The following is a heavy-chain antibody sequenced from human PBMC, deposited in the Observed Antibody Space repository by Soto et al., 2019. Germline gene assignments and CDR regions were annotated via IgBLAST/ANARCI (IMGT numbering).Heavy chain of an antibody. CDR1: GFTFSSYW. CDR2: INSDGSST. CDR3: ARDHSSSWYAEYFQH. D-gene: IGHD6-13*01. V-gene: IGHV3-74*01. Sequence: EVQLVESGGGLVQPGGSLRLSCAASGFTFSSYWMHWVRQAPGKGLVWVSRINSDGSSTSYADSVKGRFTISRDNAKNTLYLQMNSLRAKDTAVYYCARDHSSSWYAEYFQHWGQGTLVTVSS. J-gene: IGHJ1*01.